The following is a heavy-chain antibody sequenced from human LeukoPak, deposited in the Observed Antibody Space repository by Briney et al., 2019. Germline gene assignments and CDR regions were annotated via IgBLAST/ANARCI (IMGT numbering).Heavy chain of an antibody. Sequence: PSETLSLTCTVSGGSISSSSYYWGWIRQPPGKGLEWIGSIYYSGSTYYNPSLKSRVTISVDTSKNQFSPKLSSVTAADTAVYYCVQGGPWFFYWGQGTLVTVSS. J-gene: IGHJ4*02. V-gene: IGHV4-39*01. CDR1: GGSISSSSYY. D-gene: IGHD3-10*01. CDR2: IYYSGST. CDR3: VQGGPWFFY.